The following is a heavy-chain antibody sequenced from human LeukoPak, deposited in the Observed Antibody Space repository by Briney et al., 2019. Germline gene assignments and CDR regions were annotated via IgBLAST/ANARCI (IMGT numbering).Heavy chain of an antibody. CDR2: IKQDESER. J-gene: IGHJ6*03. CDR3: ARDPYSGNYGNDYYYYMDV. CDR1: GFSFSSYW. Sequence: GGSLRLSCEGSGFSFSSYWMTWVRQSPGKGPEWVANIKQDESERYTVDSVKGRFTISRDNAKNSVYLHMNSLRAEDTALYYCARDPYSGNYGNDYYYYMDVWGKGTTVTISS. V-gene: IGHV3-7*01. D-gene: IGHD1-26*01.